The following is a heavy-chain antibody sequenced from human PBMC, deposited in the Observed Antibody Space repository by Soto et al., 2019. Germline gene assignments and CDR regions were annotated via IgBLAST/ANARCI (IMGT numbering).Heavy chain of an antibody. D-gene: IGHD3-9*01. Sequence: ASVKVSCKASGYTFTSYGISWVRQAPGQGLEWMGWISAYNGNTNYAQKLQGRVTMTTDTSTSTAYMELRSLRSDDTAVYYCARDSIPYDILTGYSLSWYYYYGMDVWGQGTTVTVSS. V-gene: IGHV1-18*01. CDR1: GYTFTSYG. CDR2: ISAYNGNT. J-gene: IGHJ6*02. CDR3: ARDSIPYDILTGYSLSWYYYYGMDV.